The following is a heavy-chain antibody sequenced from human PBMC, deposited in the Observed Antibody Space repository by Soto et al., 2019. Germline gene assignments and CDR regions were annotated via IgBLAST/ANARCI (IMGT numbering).Heavy chain of an antibody. CDR3: ARDGVKGFFGRFPDY. V-gene: IGHV3-21*01. CDR1: GFTFSSYS. J-gene: IGHJ4*02. CDR2: ISSSSSYI. D-gene: IGHD3-10*01. Sequence: PGGSLRLSCAASGFTFSSYSMNWVRQAPGKGLEWVSSISSSSSYIYHADSVKGRFTISRDSAKNSLYLQMNSLRAEDTAVYYCARDGVKGFFGRFPDYWGQGTLVTVSS.